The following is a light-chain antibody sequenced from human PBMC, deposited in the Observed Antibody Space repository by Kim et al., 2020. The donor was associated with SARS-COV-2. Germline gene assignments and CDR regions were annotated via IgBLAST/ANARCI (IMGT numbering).Light chain of an antibody. CDR2: EVS. CDR1: SSDVGGYNY. CDR3: SSYAGSSNFV. V-gene: IGLV2-8*01. Sequence: QSALTQPPSASGSPGQSVTISCSGTSSDVGGYNYVSWYQQHPGKAPKLMIYEVSRRPSGVPDRFSGSRSGNTASLTVSRLQADDDGDYYCSSYAGSSNFVFGTGTKVTVL. J-gene: IGLJ1*01.